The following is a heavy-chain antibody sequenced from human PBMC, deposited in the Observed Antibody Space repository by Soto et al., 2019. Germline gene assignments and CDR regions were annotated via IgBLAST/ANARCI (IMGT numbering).Heavy chain of an antibody. V-gene: IGHV1-69*02. CDR3: AGGLGEY. D-gene: IGHD3-10*01. J-gene: IGHJ1*01. CDR2: IIPILGIT. CDR1: GGTFSSYT. Sequence: QVQLVQSGAEVKKPGSSVKVSCKASGGTFSSYTISWVRQASGQGPEWMGRIIPILGITNYAQKFQGSVTITADKSTSTAYMGLSSLGSEDTAVYFCAGGLGEYWGQGTLVTVSS.